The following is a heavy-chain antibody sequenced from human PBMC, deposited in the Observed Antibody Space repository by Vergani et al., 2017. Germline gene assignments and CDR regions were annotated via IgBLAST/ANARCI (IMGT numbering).Heavy chain of an antibody. Sequence: QVQLVQSGAEVKKPGSSVKVSCKASGGTFSSYAISWVRQAPGQGLEWMGGSIPIFGTANYAQTFQGRVTITADESTSTAYMELSSLRSDDTAVYYCARVVTKTPYYYYYYMDVWGKGTTVTVSS. CDR3: ARVVTKTPYYYYYYMDV. J-gene: IGHJ6*03. D-gene: IGHD2-21*02. CDR2: SIPIFGTA. CDR1: GGTFSSYA. V-gene: IGHV1-69*01.